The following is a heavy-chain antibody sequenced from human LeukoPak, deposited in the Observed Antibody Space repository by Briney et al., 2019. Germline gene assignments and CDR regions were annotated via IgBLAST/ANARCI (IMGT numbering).Heavy chain of an antibody. CDR3: ARQRYCSGGSCYPIYYFDY. V-gene: IGHV5-51*01. CDR2: IYPGDSDT. J-gene: IGHJ4*02. CDR1: GYSFTNYW. Sequence: GESLKISCKGSGYSFTNYWIGWVRQMPGKGLEWMGIIYPGDSDTRYSPSFQGQVTISADKSISTAYLQWNSLKASDTAMYYSARQRYCSGGSCYPIYYFDYWGQGTLVTVSS. D-gene: IGHD2-15*01.